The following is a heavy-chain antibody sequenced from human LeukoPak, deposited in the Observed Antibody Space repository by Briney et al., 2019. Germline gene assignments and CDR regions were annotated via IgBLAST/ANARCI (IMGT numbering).Heavy chain of an antibody. Sequence: GGSLRLSCAASGFTFSSYVMHWVRQAPDKGLEWVAFIRYDGSNKYYSDSVKGRFTISRDNSKNTRYLQMNSLRAEDTAVYYCARRAGAYTHPYDYWGQGTLVTVSS. D-gene: IGHD3-16*01. CDR2: IRYDGSNK. CDR1: GFTFSSYV. CDR3: ARRAGAYTHPYDY. V-gene: IGHV3-30*02. J-gene: IGHJ4*02.